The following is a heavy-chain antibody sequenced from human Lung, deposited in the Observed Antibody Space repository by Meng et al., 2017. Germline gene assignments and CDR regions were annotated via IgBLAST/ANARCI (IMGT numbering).Heavy chain of an antibody. V-gene: IGHV4-34*01. CDR1: GGSFSDYY. CDR3: ARGPTTMAHDFDY. CDR2: INHSGST. D-gene: IGHD4-11*01. J-gene: IGHJ4*02. Sequence: VQLQQWGAGLWKPSETLSLTCVVSGGSFSDYYWSWIRQPPGKGLEWIGEINHSGSTNYNPSLESRATISVDTSQNNLSLKLSSVTAADSAVYYCARGPTTMAHDFDYWGQGTLVTVSS.